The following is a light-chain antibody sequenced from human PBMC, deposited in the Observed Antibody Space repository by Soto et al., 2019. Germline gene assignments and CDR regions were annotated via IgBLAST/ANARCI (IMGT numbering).Light chain of an antibody. V-gene: IGKV1-5*03. CDR2: KAS. CDR1: QSISTW. Sequence: DIQMTQSPSSVSASVGDRITITCRASQSISTWLAWYQQEPGKAPKLLIHKASSLQSGVPSRFSGSGSGTDFTLTISSLHPDDFATYYRQQYNSYSPTFGQGTRVEVK. J-gene: IGKJ1*01. CDR3: QQYNSYSPT.